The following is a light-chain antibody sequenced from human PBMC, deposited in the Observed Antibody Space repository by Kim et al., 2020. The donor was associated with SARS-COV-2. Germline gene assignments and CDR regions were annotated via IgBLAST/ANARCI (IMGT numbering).Light chain of an antibody. V-gene: IGKV1-17*01. CDR1: QDIGND. Sequence: DIQMTQSPSSLSASVGDRVTITCRASQDIGNDLGWYQQNPGRAPKRLIYGASNLQSRVPSRFSGSGSETEFTLTINSLQPEDFATYICLQPRAYPITFGRGKRVESK. CDR2: GAS. J-gene: IGKJ5*01. CDR3: LQPRAYPIT.